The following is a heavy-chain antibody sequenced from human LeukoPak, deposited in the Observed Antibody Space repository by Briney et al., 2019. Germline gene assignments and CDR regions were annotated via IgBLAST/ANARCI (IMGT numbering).Heavy chain of an antibody. V-gene: IGHV3-23*01. CDR1: GFTFSSYA. D-gene: IGHD3-10*01. J-gene: IGHJ6*02. Sequence: PGGSLRLSCAASGFTFSSYAMSWVRQAPGKGLEWVSAISGSGGSTYYADSVKGRFTISRDNAKNSLYLQMNSLRAEDTAVYYCARIVLVRGVIYYGMDVWGQGTTVTVSS. CDR3: ARIVLVRGVIYYGMDV. CDR2: ISGSGGST.